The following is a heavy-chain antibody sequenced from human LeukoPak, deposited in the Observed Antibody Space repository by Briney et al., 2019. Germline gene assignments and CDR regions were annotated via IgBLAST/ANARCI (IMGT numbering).Heavy chain of an antibody. Sequence: ASVKVSCKASGYTFTSYYMHWVRQAPGQGLEWMGIINPSGGSTSYAQKFQGRVTMTRDTSTSTVYMELSSLRSEDTAVYYCARGDCPNTNCYGVYNWFDPWGQGTLATVSS. J-gene: IGHJ5*02. CDR3: ARGDCPNTNCYGVYNWFDP. V-gene: IGHV1-46*01. CDR1: GYTFTSYY. D-gene: IGHD2-21*01. CDR2: INPSGGST.